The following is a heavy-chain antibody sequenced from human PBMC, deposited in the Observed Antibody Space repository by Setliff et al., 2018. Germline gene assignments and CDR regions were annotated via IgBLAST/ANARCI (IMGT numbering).Heavy chain of an antibody. CDR2: INQSGST. D-gene: IGHD3-22*01. J-gene: IGHJ3*02. CDR3: ARGLSYYDSSGYLLAPYAFDI. V-gene: IGHV4-34*01. Sequence: SETLSLTCAVYGGSFNSYYWSWIRQPPGKGLEWIGEINQSGSTNYNPSLKSRVTMSVDTSKNQFSLKLSSVTVADTAVYYCARGLSYYDSSGYLLAPYAFDIWGQGTMVTVSS. CDR1: GGSFNSYY.